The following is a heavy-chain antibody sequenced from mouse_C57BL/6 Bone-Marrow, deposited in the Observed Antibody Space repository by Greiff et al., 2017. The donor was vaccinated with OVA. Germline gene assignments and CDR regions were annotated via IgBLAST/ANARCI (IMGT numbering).Heavy chain of an antibody. CDR1: GFTFSSYA. V-gene: IGHV5-9-1*02. Sequence: EVKVVESGEGLVKPGGFLKLSCAASGFTFSSYAMSWVRQTPEKRLEWVAYISSGGDYIYYADTVKGRFTISRDNARNTLYLQMSSLKSEDTAMYYCTRDRASSHWYFDVWGTGTTVTVSS. D-gene: IGHD1-1*01. CDR3: TRDRASSHWYFDV. J-gene: IGHJ1*03. CDR2: ISSGGDYI.